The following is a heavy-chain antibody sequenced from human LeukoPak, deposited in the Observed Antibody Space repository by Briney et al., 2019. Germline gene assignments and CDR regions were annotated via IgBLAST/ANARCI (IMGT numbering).Heavy chain of an antibody. CDR2: ISGSGGST. CDR3: AKDASGSYSSSWYYFDY. V-gene: IGHV3-23*01. Sequence: PGGSLRLSCAASGFTFSSYAMSWVRQAPGKGLEWVSGISGSGGSTYYADSVKGRVTISRDNSKNTPYLQMNSLRAEDTAVYYCAKDASGSYSSSWYYFDYWGQGTLVTVSS. J-gene: IGHJ4*02. D-gene: IGHD6-13*01. CDR1: GFTFSSYA.